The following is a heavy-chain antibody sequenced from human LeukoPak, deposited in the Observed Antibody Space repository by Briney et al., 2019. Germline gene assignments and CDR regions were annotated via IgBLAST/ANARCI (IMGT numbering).Heavy chain of an antibody. CDR2: INRINGDGSST. V-gene: IGHV3-74*01. CDR3: ARGLSIAVASGMDV. J-gene: IGHJ6*02. CDR1: GFTFSSYA. Sequence: GGSLRLSCAASGFTFSSYAMSWVRQAPGKGLEWVSRINRINGDGSSTSDVDSVKGRLTISRDNAKNTLYLQMNSLRAEDTAVYYCARGLSIAVASGMDVWGQGTTVTVSS. D-gene: IGHD6-19*01.